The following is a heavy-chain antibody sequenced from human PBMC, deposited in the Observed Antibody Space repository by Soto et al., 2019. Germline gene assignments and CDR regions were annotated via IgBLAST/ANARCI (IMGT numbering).Heavy chain of an antibody. Sequence: QVQLQESGPGLVKPSETLSLTCTVSGGSVTGYHWSWIRQPPGKGLEWIGYILYSGRTKYNPSLQSRVAISIDTSKNQFSLKLSSVTASDTAVYYCAGYMEGGGGRGYWGQGNLVTVSS. J-gene: IGHJ4*02. D-gene: IGHD5-12*01. CDR2: ILYSGRT. V-gene: IGHV4-59*02. CDR1: GGSVTGYH. CDR3: AGYMEGGGGRGY.